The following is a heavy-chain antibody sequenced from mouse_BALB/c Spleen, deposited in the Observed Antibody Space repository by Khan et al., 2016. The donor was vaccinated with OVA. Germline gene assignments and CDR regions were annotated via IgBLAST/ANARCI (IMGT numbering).Heavy chain of an antibody. CDR3: ARDEALYYFDY. CDR2: IYPGTDNT. CDR1: GYIFTSYW. J-gene: IGHJ2*01. Sequence: QIQLVQSGAELVRPGASVKLSCKTSGYIFTSYWIHWVKQRSGQGLEWIARIYPGTDNTYYNEKLKDRATLTADRSSSTTYMQLSSLKSEDSAVYFCARDEALYYFDYWGHGTTLTVSS. D-gene: IGHD3-2*02. V-gene: IGHV1S132*01.